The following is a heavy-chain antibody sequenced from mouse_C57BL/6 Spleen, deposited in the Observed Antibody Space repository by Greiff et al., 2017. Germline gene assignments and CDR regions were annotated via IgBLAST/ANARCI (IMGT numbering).Heavy chain of an antibody. CDR2: INPSNGGT. V-gene: IGHV1-53*01. CDR3: ARGGYDYDWAMDY. Sequence: VQLQQPGTELVKPGASVKLSCKASGYTFTSYWMHWVKQRPGQGLEWIGNINPSNGGTNYNEKFKSKATLTVDKSSSTAYMQLSSLTSEDSAVYYCARGGYDYDWAMDYWGQGTSVTVSS. CDR1: GYTFTSYW. J-gene: IGHJ4*01. D-gene: IGHD2-4*01.